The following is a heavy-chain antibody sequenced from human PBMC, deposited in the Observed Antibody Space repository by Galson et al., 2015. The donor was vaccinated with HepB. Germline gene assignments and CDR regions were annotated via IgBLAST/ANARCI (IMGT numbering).Heavy chain of an antibody. CDR2: ISGSGGSI. CDR1: GSTFSSYA. J-gene: IGHJ4*02. CDR3: AKDRSGYSYGSFDY. V-gene: IGHV3-23*01. Sequence: LRLSCAASGSTFSSYAMSWVRQAPGKGLEWVSAISGSGGSIYYADSVKGRVTISRDNSKNTLYLRMNSLRAGDTAVYYCAKDRSGYSYGSFDYWGQGTLVTVSS. D-gene: IGHD5-18*01.